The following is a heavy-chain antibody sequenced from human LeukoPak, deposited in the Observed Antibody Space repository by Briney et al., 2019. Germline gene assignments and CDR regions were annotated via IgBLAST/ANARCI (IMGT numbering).Heavy chain of an antibody. V-gene: IGHV4-34*01. D-gene: IGHD2-2*01. Sequence: PSETLSLTCAVYGGSFSGYYWSWIRQPPGKGLEWIGEINHSGSTNYNPSLKSRVTISVDTSKNQFSLKLSSVTAADTAVYYCARRQDCSSNSCRSSAFDYWGQGTLVTVSS. CDR2: INHSGST. CDR3: ARRQDCSSNSCRSSAFDY. CDR1: GGSFSGYY. J-gene: IGHJ4*02.